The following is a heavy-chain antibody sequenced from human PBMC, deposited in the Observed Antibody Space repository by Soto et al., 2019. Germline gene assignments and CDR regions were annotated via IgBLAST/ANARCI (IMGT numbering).Heavy chain of an antibody. CDR1: GFAFSSYG. CDR2: IWYDGSNK. J-gene: IGHJ5*02. D-gene: IGHD6-25*01. Sequence: GGSLRLSCAASGFAFSSYGMHWVRQAPGKGLEWVAVIWYDGSNKYYADSVKGRFTISRDNSKNTLYLQMNSLRAEDTAVYYCARDVPVRLPNWFDAWGQGTLVTVSS. V-gene: IGHV3-33*01. CDR3: ARDVPVRLPNWFDA.